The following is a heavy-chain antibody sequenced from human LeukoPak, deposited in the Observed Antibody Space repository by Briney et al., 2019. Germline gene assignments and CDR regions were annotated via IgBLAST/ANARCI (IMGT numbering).Heavy chain of an antibody. CDR3: ARGLVIAAAGTDWFDP. CDR1: GYTFTGYY. CDR2: INPNSGGT. Sequence: GASVKVSCEASGYTFTGYYMHWVRQAPGQGLEWMGRINPNSGGTNYAQKFQGRVTMTRDTSISTAYMELSRLRSDDTAVYYCARGLVIAAAGTDWFDPWGQGTLVTVSS. J-gene: IGHJ5*02. V-gene: IGHV1-2*02. D-gene: IGHD6-13*01.